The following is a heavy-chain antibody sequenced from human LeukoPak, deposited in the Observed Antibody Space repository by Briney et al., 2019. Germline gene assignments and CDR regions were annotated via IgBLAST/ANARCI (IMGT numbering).Heavy chain of an antibody. Sequence: PGESLKISCKGSGYSFTSYWIGWVRQMPGKGLEWMGIIYPGDSDTRYSPSFQGQVTISADKSISTAYLQWSSLKASDTAMYYCASMYCSSTSCHDAFDIWGQGTMVTVSS. CDR3: ASMYCSSTSCHDAFDI. CDR1: GYSFTSYW. CDR2: IYPGDSDT. J-gene: IGHJ3*02. V-gene: IGHV5-51*01. D-gene: IGHD2-2*01.